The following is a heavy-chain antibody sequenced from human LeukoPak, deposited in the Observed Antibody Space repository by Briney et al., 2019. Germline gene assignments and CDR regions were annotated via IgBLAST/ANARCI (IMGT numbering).Heavy chain of an antibody. J-gene: IGHJ4*02. CDR1: GFTFDDYA. CDR2: INSDGSST. CDR3: ARDSGSGSYYGY. D-gene: IGHD1-26*01. V-gene: IGHV3-74*01. Sequence: GGSLRLSCAASGFTFDDYAMHWVRQAPGKGLVWVSRINSDGSSTSYADSVKGRFTISRDNAKNTLYLQMNSLRAEDTAVYYCARDSGSGSYYGYWGQGTLVTVSS.